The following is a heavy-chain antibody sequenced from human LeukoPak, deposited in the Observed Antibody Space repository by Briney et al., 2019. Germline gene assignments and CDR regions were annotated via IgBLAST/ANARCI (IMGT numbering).Heavy chain of an antibody. CDR3: ARDFGGNPLQRSNYFDY. CDR1: GFTFSSYW. J-gene: IGHJ4*02. CDR2: IKQDGSEK. V-gene: IGHV3-7*01. Sequence: GGSLRLSCAASGFTFSSYWMSWVRQAPGKGLEWVANIKQDGSEKYYVDSVKGRFTISRDNAKNSLYLQMNSLRAEDTAVYYCARDFGGNPLQRSNYFDYWGQGTLVTVSS. D-gene: IGHD4-23*01.